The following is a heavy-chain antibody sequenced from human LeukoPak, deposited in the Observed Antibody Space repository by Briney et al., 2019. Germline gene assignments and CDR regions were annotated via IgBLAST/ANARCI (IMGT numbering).Heavy chain of an antibody. Sequence: TSETLSLTCTVSGGSISSGGYYWRWIRQHPGKGLEWIGYIYYSGSTYYNPSLKSRVTISVDTSKNQFSLKLSSVTAADTAVYYCARGRAFDIWGQGTMVTVSS. J-gene: IGHJ3*02. V-gene: IGHV4-31*03. CDR2: IYYSGST. CDR1: GGSISSGGYY. CDR3: ARGRAFDI.